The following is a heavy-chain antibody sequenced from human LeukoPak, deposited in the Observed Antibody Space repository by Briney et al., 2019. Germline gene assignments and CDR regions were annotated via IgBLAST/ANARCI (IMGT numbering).Heavy chain of an antibody. D-gene: IGHD3-3*01. V-gene: IGHV3-23*01. CDR1: GFTFSSYA. CDR2: ISGSGGST. CDR3: ANLVGRTTIFGVVIRGDDAFDI. Sequence: GGSLRLSCAASGFTFSSYAMSWVRQAPGKGLEWVSAISGSGGSTYYADSVKGRFTISRDNSKNTLYLQMNSLRAEDMAVYYCANLVGRTTIFGVVIRGDDAFDIWGQGTMVTVSS. J-gene: IGHJ3*02.